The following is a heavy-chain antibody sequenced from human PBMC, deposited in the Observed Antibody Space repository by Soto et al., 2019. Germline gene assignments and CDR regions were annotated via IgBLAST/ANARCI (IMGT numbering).Heavy chain of an antibody. CDR3: VKGLSGAWTFDY. J-gene: IGHJ4*02. D-gene: IGHD1-1*01. Sequence: GGSLRLSCAASGFTFSSHAMHWVRQAPGKGLEWVAVITNGGSNQYYADSVRGRFTISRDNSKNTLYLQMNSLRPEDTAVYYCVKGLSGAWTFDYWGQGTLVTVSS. V-gene: IGHV3-30-3*01. CDR2: ITNGGSNQ. CDR1: GFTFSSHA.